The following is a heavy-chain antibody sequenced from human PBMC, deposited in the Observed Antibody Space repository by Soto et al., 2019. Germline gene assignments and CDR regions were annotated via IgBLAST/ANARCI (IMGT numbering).Heavy chain of an antibody. CDR3: ASFSVRYCSSTSCYLPFDS. Sequence: QVQLVQCGAEVKKPGSSVKVSCEASGGTFSTYTITWVGQAPGQGHDGRGTVIPIPGITNYAQKFQARVPITTDSATSKAYMELSSLRSEDTAVYYCASFSVRYCSSTSCYLPFDSWGQGTMVTVSS. CDR2: VIPIPGIT. D-gene: IGHD2-2*01. CDR1: GGTFSTYT. V-gene: IGHV1-69*02. J-gene: IGHJ3*02.